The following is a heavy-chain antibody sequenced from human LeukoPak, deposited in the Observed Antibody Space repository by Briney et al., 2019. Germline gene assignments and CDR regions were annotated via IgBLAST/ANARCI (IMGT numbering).Heavy chain of an antibody. D-gene: IGHD5-18*01. J-gene: IGHJ6*02. CDR2: IWYDGSNK. CDR3: ARDRELGYSYGTYYYYGMDV. Sequence: GGSLRPSCAASGFTFSSYGMHWVRQAPGKGLEWVAVIWYDGSNKYYADSVKGRFTISRDNSKNTLYLQMNSLRAEDTAVYYCARDRELGYSYGTYYYYGMDVWGQGTTVTVSS. V-gene: IGHV3-33*01. CDR1: GFTFSSYG.